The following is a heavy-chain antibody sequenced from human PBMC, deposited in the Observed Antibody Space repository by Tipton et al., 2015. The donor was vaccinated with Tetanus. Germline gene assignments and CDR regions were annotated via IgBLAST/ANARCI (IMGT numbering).Heavy chain of an antibody. CDR1: GFIFSSYG. V-gene: IGHV3-33*01. D-gene: IGHD2-15*01. CDR3: AREADCSGGSCFSGDFDN. J-gene: IGHJ4*02. Sequence: SLRLSCAASGFIFSSYGIHWVRQAPGKGLEWVAVSWYDGTDKYYADSVKGRFIISRDNSKNSLYLQMNSLRAEDTAVCYCAREADCSGGSCFSGDFDNWGQGTQVTVSS. CDR2: SWYDGTDK.